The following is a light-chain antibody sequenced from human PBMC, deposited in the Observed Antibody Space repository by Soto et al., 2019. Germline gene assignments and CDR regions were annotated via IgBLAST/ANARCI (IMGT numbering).Light chain of an antibody. V-gene: IGKV3-15*01. CDR3: QHYNNLRRT. CDR1: QSVSSN. Sequence: EIVMTQSPATLSVSPGERATLSCRASQSVSSNLAWYQQKPGQAPRLLIYGASTRATGIPARFSGSGSGTECTLTISSLQSEDFAVYYCQHYNNLRRTFGQGTKVEIK. J-gene: IGKJ1*01. CDR2: GAS.